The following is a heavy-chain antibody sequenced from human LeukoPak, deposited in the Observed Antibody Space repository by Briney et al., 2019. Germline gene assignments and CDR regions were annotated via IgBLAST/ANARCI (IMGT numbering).Heavy chain of an antibody. J-gene: IGHJ4*02. CDR3: ARKAGYYYGSGDY. D-gene: IGHD3-10*01. CDR2: ISVSGGST. CDR1: GFTFSSYS. V-gene: IGHV3-23*01. Sequence: GGSLRLSCAASGFTFSSYSMNWVRQAPGKGLEWVSDISVSGGSTYYADSVKGRFTISRDNSKNTLYLQMNSLRAEDTAVYYCARKAGYYYGSGDYWGQGTLVTVSS.